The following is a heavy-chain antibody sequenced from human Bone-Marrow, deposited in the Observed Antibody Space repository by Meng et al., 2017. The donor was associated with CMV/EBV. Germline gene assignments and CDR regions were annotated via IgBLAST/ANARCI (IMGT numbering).Heavy chain of an antibody. Sequence: GESLKISCAASGFTFSSYSMNWVRQAPGKGLEWVSYISSSSSTIYYADSVKGRFTISRDNAKNSLYLQMNSLRAEDTAVYYCARDKYCGGDCYWYFDYWGHGNLVTVSS. CDR1: GFTFSSYS. J-gene: IGHJ4*01. CDR2: ISSSSSTI. D-gene: IGHD2-21*01. CDR3: ARDKYCGGDCYWYFDY. V-gene: IGHV3-48*04.